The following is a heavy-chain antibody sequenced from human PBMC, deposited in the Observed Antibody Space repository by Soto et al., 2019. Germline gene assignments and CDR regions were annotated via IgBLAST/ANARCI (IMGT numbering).Heavy chain of an antibody. CDR1: GGTFSSYA. J-gene: IGHJ3*02. V-gene: IGHV1-69*06. CDR2: IIPIFGTA. CDR3: ARASEYYYDSSGYRDAFDI. D-gene: IGHD3-22*01. Sequence: SVKVSCKASGGTFSSYAISWVRQAPGQGLEWMGGIIPIFGTANYAQKFQGRVTITADKSTSTAYMELSSLRSEDTVVYYCARASEYYYDSSGYRDAFDIWGQGTMVTVSS.